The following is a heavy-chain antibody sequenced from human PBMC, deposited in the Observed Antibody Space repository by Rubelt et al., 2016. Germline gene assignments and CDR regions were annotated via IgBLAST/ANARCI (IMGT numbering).Heavy chain of an antibody. CDR3: AKVPIRTVTSTFDY. D-gene: IGHD4-17*01. Sequence: EVQLLESGGGLVQPGGSLRLSCAASGFTFSSYAMGWVRQAPGKGLEWASAISGSGGSTYYADSVKGRFTISRDNSKNTLYLQMNGLRAEDTAVYYCAKVPIRTVTSTFDYWGQGTLVTVSS. CDR2: ISGSGGST. CDR1: GFTFSSYA. J-gene: IGHJ4*02. V-gene: IGHV3-23*01.